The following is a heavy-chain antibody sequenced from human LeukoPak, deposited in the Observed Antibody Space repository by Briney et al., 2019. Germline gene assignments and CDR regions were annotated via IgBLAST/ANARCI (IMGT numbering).Heavy chain of an antibody. D-gene: IGHD3-16*01. J-gene: IGHJ4*02. V-gene: IGHV3-23*01. CDR3: ARTRGGTHRGPLHY. CDR2: ISSTGGTT. CDR1: GFSFSSYG. Sequence: GGSLRLSCAASGFSFSSYGMSWVRQAPGKGLEWVSAISSTGGTTYYADSVKGRFTISRDNAKNSLYLQMNSLRAEDTALYYCARTRGGTHRGPLHYWGQGTLVTVSS.